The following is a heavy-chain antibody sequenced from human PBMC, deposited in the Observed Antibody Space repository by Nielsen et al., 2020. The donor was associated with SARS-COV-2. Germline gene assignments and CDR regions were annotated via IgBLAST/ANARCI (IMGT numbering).Heavy chain of an antibody. CDR1: GGSISSSNW. J-gene: IGHJ3*02. CDR2: IYHSGST. Sequence: GSLRLSCAVSGGSISSSNWWSWVRQPPGKGLEWIGEIYHSGSTNYNPSLKSRVTISVDKSKNQFSLNLNSVTAADTAVYFCARDYYGDYLDGFDIWGQGTVVAVSS. V-gene: IGHV4-4*01. D-gene: IGHD4-17*01. CDR3: ARDYYGDYLDGFDI.